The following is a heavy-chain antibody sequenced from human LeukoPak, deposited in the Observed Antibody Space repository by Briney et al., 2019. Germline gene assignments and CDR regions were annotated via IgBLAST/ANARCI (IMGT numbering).Heavy chain of an antibody. CDR1: GYTFTGYY. V-gene: IGHV1-2*02. D-gene: IGHD3-10*01. CDR2: INPNSGGT. CDR3: ARSTTILWFGELFAAFDI. Sequence: ASVKVSCKASGYTFTGYYMHWVRQAPGQGLEWMGWINPNSGGTNYAQKFQGRVTMTRDTSISTAYMELSRLRSDDTAVYYCARSTTILWFGELFAAFDIWGQGTMVTVSS. J-gene: IGHJ3*02.